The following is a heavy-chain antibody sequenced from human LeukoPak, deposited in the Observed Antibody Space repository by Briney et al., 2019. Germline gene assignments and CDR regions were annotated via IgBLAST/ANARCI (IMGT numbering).Heavy chain of an antibody. V-gene: IGHV4-61*02. Sequence: SQTLSLTCTVSGGSISSGSYYWSWIWQPAGKGLEWIGRIYTSGSTNYNPSLKSRVTISVDTSKNQFSLKLSSVTAADTAVYYCASGGVVPATYYYYYYMDVWGKGTTVTVSS. J-gene: IGHJ6*03. CDR3: ASGGVVPATYYYYYYMDV. CDR1: GGSISSGSYY. D-gene: IGHD2-2*01. CDR2: IYTSGST.